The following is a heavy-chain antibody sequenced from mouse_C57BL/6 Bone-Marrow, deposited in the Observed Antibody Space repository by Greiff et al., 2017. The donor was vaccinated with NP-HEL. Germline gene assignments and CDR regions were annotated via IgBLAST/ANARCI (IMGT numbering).Heavy chain of an antibody. V-gene: IGHV1-55*01. Sequence: QVQLQQPGAELVKPGASVKMSCKASGYTFTSYWITWVKQRPGQGLEWIGDIYPGSGSTTYHAKFKSKATLTVDTSSSTAYMQLSSLTSEDAAGYFCARPTTTVVATGYVEVWGTGTTVTVAS. CDR3: ARPTTTVVATGYVEV. CDR2: IYPGSGST. CDR1: GYTFTSYW. D-gene: IGHD1-1*01. J-gene: IGHJ1*03.